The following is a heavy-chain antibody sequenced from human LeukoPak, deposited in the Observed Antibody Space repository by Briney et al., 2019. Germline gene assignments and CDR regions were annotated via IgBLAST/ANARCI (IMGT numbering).Heavy chain of an antibody. J-gene: IGHJ5*02. CDR3: ARHNIRGVSHRIDP. D-gene: IGHD3-10*01. Sequence: SETLSLTCTVSSGSISSSSYYWGWIRQPPGKGLEWIGIINHSGRTYYKPSLKSRITISVDTSNNQFSLRLSSVIAADTALYFCARHNIRGVSHRIDPWGQGTQVTVSS. CDR2: INHSGRT. V-gene: IGHV4-39*01. CDR1: SGSISSSSYY.